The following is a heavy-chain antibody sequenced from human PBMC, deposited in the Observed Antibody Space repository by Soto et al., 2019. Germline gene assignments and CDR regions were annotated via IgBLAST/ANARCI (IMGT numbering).Heavy chain of an antibody. J-gene: IGHJ5*02. Sequence: SETLSVTCTFSVASISSYFWTWIRQPAGKGLDWIGRISASGTNNYNPSLKSRVSMSEDTSKNHLSLNLSSVTAADTAVYYCAREAGPDRWFDPWGQGTMVTVSS. CDR3: AREAGPDRWFDP. CDR2: ISASGTN. D-gene: IGHD6-19*01. CDR1: VASISSYF. V-gene: IGHV4-4*07.